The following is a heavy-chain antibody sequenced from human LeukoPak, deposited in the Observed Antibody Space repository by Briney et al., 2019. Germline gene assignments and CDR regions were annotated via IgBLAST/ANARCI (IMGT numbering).Heavy chain of an antibody. CDR3: AREVRAAAGNSLLDY. V-gene: IGHV4-59*12. CDR1: GASITNYY. Sequence: PSETLSLTCAVSGASITNYYWSWIRQPPGKGLEWIAYIYYNGNTNYNPSLKSRVTISVDTSKNQFSLKLSSVTAADTAVYYCAREVRAAAGNSLLDYWGQGTLVTVSS. CDR2: IYYNGNT. J-gene: IGHJ4*02. D-gene: IGHD6-13*01.